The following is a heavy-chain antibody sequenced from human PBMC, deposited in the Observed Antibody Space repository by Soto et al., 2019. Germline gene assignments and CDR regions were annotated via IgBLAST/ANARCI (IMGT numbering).Heavy chain of an antibody. CDR3: ANCRRTRVYYYGMDV. D-gene: IGHD2-2*01. CDR1: GFTFSSYG. Sequence: QVQLVESGGGVVQPGRSLRLSCAASGFTFSSYGMHWVRQAPGKGLEWVAVISDDGSNKYYGASVKGRFTISRDNSKNTLYLQMTRTRAEDTAVYCCANCRRTRVYYYGMDVWGQGTTVTVSS. V-gene: IGHV3-30*18. J-gene: IGHJ6*02. CDR2: ISDDGSNK.